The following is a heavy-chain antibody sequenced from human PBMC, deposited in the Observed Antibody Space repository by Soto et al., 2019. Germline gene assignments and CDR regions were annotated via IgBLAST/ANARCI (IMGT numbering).Heavy chain of an antibody. Sequence: QVQLQESGPGLVKPSQTLSLTCTVSGGSISSGGYYWSWIRQHPGKGLEWIGYIYYSGSTYYNPSLKSRVTISVDTSKNQFSLKLSSVTAADTAVYYCARVRFCTNGLCYKEGRYYFDYWGPGTLVTVSS. D-gene: IGHD2-8*01. J-gene: IGHJ4*02. CDR1: GGSISSGGYY. CDR3: ARVRFCTNGLCYKEGRYYFDY. V-gene: IGHV4-31*03. CDR2: IYYSGST.